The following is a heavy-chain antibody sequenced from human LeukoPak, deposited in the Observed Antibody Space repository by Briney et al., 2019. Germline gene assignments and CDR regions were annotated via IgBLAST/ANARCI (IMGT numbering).Heavy chain of an antibody. CDR3: ARGVYEFDY. CDR1: GGSISSSSYY. J-gene: IGHJ4*02. Sequence: ETLSLTCTVSGGSISSSSYYWGWIRQPPGKGLEWVANMKEDGGEKYYVDSVKGRFTISRDNVKNSLYLQMNSLRAEDTAVYYCARGVYEFDYWGQGTLVTVSS. D-gene: IGHD6-6*01. CDR2: MKEDGGEK. V-gene: IGHV3-7*01.